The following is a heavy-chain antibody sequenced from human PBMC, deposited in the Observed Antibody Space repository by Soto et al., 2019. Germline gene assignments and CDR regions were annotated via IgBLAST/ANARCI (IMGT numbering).Heavy chain of an antibody. J-gene: IGHJ6*03. V-gene: IGHV3-7*01. Sequence: GGSLRLSCAASGFTFSSYWMSWVRQAPGKGLEWVANIKQDGSEKYYVDSVKGRFTISRDNAKNSLYLQMNSLRAEDTAVYYCASLPVAGTYYYYMDVWGKGTTVTVSS. CDR1: GFTFSSYW. D-gene: IGHD6-19*01. CDR2: IKQDGSEK. CDR3: ASLPVAGTYYYYMDV.